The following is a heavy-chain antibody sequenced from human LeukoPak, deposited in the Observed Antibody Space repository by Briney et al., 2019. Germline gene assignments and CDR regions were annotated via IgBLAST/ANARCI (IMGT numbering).Heavy chain of an antibody. V-gene: IGHV4-59*01. CDR2: IYYSGST. D-gene: IGHD3-22*01. Sequence: KPSETLSLTCTVSGGSISSYYWSWIRQPPGKGLEWIGYIYYSGSTNYNPSLKSRVTISVDTSKNQFSLKLSSVTAADTAVYHCARTVDSSGYSATYWYFDLWGRGTLVTVSS. J-gene: IGHJ2*01. CDR1: GGSISSYY. CDR3: ARTVDSSGYSATYWYFDL.